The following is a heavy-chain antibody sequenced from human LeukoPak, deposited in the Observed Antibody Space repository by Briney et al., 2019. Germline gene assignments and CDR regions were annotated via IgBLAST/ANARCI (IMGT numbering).Heavy chain of an antibody. D-gene: IGHD5-18*01. CDR1: GFAFSTYG. J-gene: IGHJ4*02. V-gene: IGHV3-30*02. CDR3: ARDNSYGFMGCMDY. Sequence: GGSLRLSCAASGFAFSTYGMHWVRQAPGKGLEWVAFTRYDGSHSEYEDSVKGRFSIARDDSKSTLYLQTNSLRAEDTGVYYCARDNSYGFMGCMDYWGQGTRVTVSS. CDR2: TRYDGSHS.